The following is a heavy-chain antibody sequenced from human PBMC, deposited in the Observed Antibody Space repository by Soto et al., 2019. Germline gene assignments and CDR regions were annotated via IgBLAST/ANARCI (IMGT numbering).Heavy chain of an antibody. Sequence: GGSLRLSCAASGFTFSNYVMTWVRQAPGKGLEWVSSFSGIGGSTYYAASVKGRFTISRDNSKNALYLQMNSLRAEDTAVYFCAKDFRFYPYWGQGSPVTVSS. CDR2: FSGIGGST. V-gene: IGHV3-23*01. CDR3: AKDFRFYPY. J-gene: IGHJ4*02. CDR1: GFTFSNYV.